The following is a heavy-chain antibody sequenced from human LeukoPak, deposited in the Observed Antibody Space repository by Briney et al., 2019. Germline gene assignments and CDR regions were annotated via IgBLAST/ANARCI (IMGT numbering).Heavy chain of an antibody. D-gene: IGHD3-10*01. Sequence: SETLSLTCTVSGYSIRSGYYWGWIRQPPGKGLEWIGSIYHSGSTYYNPSLKSRVTISVDMSKNQFSLKLTSVTAADTAVYYCARDRIYGSGSDHFDYWGQGTLVTVSS. CDR3: ARDRIYGSGSDHFDY. V-gene: IGHV4-38-2*02. CDR1: GYSIRSGYY. CDR2: IYHSGST. J-gene: IGHJ4*02.